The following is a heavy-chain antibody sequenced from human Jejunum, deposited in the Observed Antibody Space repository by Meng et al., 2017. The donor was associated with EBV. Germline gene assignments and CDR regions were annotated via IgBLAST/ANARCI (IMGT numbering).Heavy chain of an antibody. V-gene: IGHV7-4-1*02. CDR2: INTDTGNP. CDR3: AKGSGTYYRTGQYNFDY. Sequence: QVQLVQSGSELKNPGAAVNVSCKASGYTFTTYSMHWVRQAPGQGLEWMGWINTDTGNPTYAQGFTGRFVFSLDTSVSTAYLQISTLTPEDTAVYYCAKGSGTYYRTGQYNFDYWGQGNLVP. CDR1: GYTFTTYS. J-gene: IGHJ4*02. D-gene: IGHD3-10*01.